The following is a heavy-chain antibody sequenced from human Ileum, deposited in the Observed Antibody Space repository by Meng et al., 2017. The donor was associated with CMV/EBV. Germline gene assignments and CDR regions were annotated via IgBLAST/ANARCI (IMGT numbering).Heavy chain of an antibody. V-gene: IGHV4-31*02. Sequence: GSYYGRWIRQQPGKGLEGIGEIDYNGNTDYNQYIMSRVTMSVDTYKNQFSLKLSAVTAADTAGYDCARDNKRGKSGSETDPGRYFDYWGQGTLVTVSS. CDR2: IDYNGNT. D-gene: IGHD5-12*01. J-gene: IGHJ4*02. CDR3: ARDNKRGKSGSETDPGRYFDY. CDR1: GSYY.